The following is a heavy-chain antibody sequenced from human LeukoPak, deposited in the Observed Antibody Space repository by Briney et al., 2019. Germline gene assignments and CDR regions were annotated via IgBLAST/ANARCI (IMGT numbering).Heavy chain of an antibody. D-gene: IGHD3-10*01. CDR1: GFTFSSYE. Sequence: GGSLRLSCAASGFTFSSYEVNWVRQAPGKGLEWVSYISSSGSTIYYADSVKGRFTISRDNAKNSLYLQMNSLRAEDTAVYYCARVEDYYGSGSYYRNWFDPWGQGTLVTVSS. CDR2: ISSSGSTI. CDR3: ARVEDYYGSGSYYRNWFDP. J-gene: IGHJ5*02. V-gene: IGHV3-48*03.